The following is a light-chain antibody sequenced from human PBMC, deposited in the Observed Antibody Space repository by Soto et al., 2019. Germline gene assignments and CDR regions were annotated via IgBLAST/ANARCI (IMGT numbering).Light chain of an antibody. V-gene: IGKV3-20*01. J-gene: IGKJ3*01. CDR2: GAS. CDR3: QQYGSSLL. CDR1: QSVSSSY. Sequence: ENLLTQSPGTLSLSPGERATFSCRASQSVSSSYLAWYQQKPGQAPRLLIYGASSRATGIPDRFSGSGSGTDFTLTISRLEPEDFAVYYCQQYGSSLLFGPGTKVDIK.